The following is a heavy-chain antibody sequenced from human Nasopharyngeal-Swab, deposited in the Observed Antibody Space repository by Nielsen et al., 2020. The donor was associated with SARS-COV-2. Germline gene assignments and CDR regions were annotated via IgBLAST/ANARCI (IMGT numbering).Heavy chain of an antibody. J-gene: IGHJ4*02. Sequence: ASVKVSCKTSGYTFSDYFLHWVREAPGQGLEWMGRLNPNTGVANYAQKFQGRVTMTRDTSLNTGYMELSSLRSDDTAVYYCARKKQLVRPFDYWGQGTLVTVSS. CDR2: LNPNTGVA. CDR3: ARKKQLVRPFDY. V-gene: IGHV1-2*06. D-gene: IGHD6-13*01. CDR1: GYTFSDYF.